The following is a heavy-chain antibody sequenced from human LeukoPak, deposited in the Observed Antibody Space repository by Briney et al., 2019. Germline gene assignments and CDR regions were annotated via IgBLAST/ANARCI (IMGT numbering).Heavy chain of an antibody. CDR3: ARRAGSYSHSYDY. Sequence: GGSLRLSCAASGFIVNTNYMSWVRQVPGKGLEWVSFIYSGGSTYYADSVRGRFIISKDNSKNTLYLQMNSLRAEDTAVYYCARRAGSYSHSYDYWGQGTLVTVSS. J-gene: IGHJ4*02. CDR1: GFIVNTNY. D-gene: IGHD2-15*01. CDR2: IYSGGST. V-gene: IGHV3-53*01.